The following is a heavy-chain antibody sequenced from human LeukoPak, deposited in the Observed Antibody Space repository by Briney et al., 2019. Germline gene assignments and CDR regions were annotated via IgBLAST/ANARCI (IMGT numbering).Heavy chain of an antibody. Sequence: SVKVSCKASGGTFSSYAISWVRQAPGQGLEWMGRIIPIFGTANYAQKFQGRVTITTDESASTAYMELSSLRSEDTAVYYCARAGYSSSWYGDYYMDVWGKGTTVTVSS. CDR3: ARAGYSSSWYGDYYMDV. V-gene: IGHV1-69*05. D-gene: IGHD6-13*01. J-gene: IGHJ6*03. CDR1: GGTFSSYA. CDR2: IIPIFGTA.